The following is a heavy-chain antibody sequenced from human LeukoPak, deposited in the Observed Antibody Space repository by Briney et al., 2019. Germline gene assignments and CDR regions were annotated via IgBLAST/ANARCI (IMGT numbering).Heavy chain of an antibody. CDR1: GFTFSSYW. Sequence: GGSLRLSCAASGFTFSSYWMSWVRQAPGKGLEWVANIKQDGSEKYYVDSVKGRFTISRDNAKNSLYLQMNSLRAEDTAVYYCARDTRNMVRGVIGFDAFDIWGQGTMVIVSS. CDR3: ARDTRNMVRGVIGFDAFDI. D-gene: IGHD3-10*01. V-gene: IGHV3-7*01. CDR2: IKQDGSEK. J-gene: IGHJ3*02.